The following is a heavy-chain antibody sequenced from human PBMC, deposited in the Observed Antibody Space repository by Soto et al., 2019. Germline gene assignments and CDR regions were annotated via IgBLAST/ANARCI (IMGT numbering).Heavy chain of an antibody. J-gene: IGHJ4*02. CDR2: IIPMFSTA. CDR1: GGTFSTYA. Sequence: QVQLVQSGAEVKKPDSSVKVSCEAPGGTFSTYAISWVRQAPGQGLEWMGGIIPMFSTANYAQRFQDRVTINADESTYTVYMELSSLRSEDTAVYFCASGIQLWLRRINNGYSGWGQGTLVTVSS. CDR3: ASGIQLWLRRINNGYSG. V-gene: IGHV1-69*12. D-gene: IGHD5-18*01.